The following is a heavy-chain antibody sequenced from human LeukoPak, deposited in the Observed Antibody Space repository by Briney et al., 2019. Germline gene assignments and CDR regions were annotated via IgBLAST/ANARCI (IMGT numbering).Heavy chain of an antibody. CDR2: IKSKSDGGTT. CDR3: TTGTLTSDY. V-gene: IGHV3-15*01. CDR1: GFTFSSCA. D-gene: IGHD4-17*01. J-gene: IGHJ4*02. Sequence: PGGSLRLSCAASGFTFSSCAMSWVRQAPGKGLEWVGRIKSKSDGGTTDNAAPVKGRFTISKDDSKNTLYLQMNSLKTEDTGIYYCTTGTLTSDYWGQGTLVTVSS.